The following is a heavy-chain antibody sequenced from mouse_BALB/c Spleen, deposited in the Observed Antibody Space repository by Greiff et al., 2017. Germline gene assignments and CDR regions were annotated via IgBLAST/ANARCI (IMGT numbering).Heavy chain of an antibody. J-gene: IGHJ2*01. D-gene: IGHD1-1*01. CDR3: ARDYYGSSPGFDY. Sequence: EVQRVESGGGLVKPGGSLKLSCAASGFTFSDYYMYWVRQTPEKRLEWVATISDGGSYTYYPDSVKGRFTISRDNAKNNLYLQMSSLKSEDTAMYYCARDYYGSSPGFDYWGQGTTLTVSS. CDR2: ISDGGSYT. V-gene: IGHV5-4*02. CDR1: GFTFSDYY.